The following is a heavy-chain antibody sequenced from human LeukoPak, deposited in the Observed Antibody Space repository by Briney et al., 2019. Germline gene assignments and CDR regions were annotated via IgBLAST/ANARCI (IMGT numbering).Heavy chain of an antibody. V-gene: IGHV4-59*08. CDR1: GGSISSDY. D-gene: IGHD3-3*01. Sequence: SETLSLTCTVSGGSISSDYWSWIRQPPGKGLEWIGYVYYSGITNYNPSLKSRVTISVGTSKNHFSLKLTSVTAADTAVYYCARLLGWSGPISWFDPWCGGTRVTVSS. CDR3: ARLLGWSGPISWFDP. CDR2: VYYSGIT. J-gene: IGHJ5*02.